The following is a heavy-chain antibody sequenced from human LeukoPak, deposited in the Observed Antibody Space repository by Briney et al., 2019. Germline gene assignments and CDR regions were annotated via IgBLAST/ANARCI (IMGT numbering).Heavy chain of an antibody. CDR2: IKHDGSEK. CDR3: ARGLDNGDYLPGEGAFDI. V-gene: IGHV3-7*03. D-gene: IGHD4-17*01. Sequence: GGSLRLSCAASGFTFSSYAMHWVRQAPGKGLEWVANIKHDGSEKYYVDSVKGRFTICRDNAKNPLYRQMNSLRAEDTAVYYCARGLDNGDYLPGEGAFDIWGQGTMVTVPS. J-gene: IGHJ3*02. CDR1: GFTFSSYA.